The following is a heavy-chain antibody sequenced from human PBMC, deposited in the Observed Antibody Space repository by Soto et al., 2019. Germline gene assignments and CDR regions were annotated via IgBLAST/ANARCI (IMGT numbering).Heavy chain of an antibody. J-gene: IGHJ2*01. CDR1: GGSFSGYD. V-gene: IGHV4-34*01. CDR3: ARESHDILTGPPWVWYFDL. Sequence: QVQLQQWGAGPLRPLETLSLTCGVSGGSFSGYDWAWIRQSPGKGLEWIGEINDRGSINYNPSLKSRVSISVDTSKNHYSLSLRSVTAADTAVYYGARESHDILTGPPWVWYFDLWGRGTLVTV. D-gene: IGHD3-9*01. CDR2: INDRGSI.